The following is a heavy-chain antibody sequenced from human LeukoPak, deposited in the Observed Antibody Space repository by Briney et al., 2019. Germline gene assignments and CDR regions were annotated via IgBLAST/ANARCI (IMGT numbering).Heavy chain of an antibody. V-gene: IGHV1-18*01. Sequence: ASVKVSCKASGYTFTSYGISWVRQAPGQGLEWMGWISAYNGNTNYAQKLQGRVTMTTDTSTSTAYMELRSLRSDDTAVYYCARDEDCSGGSCYPYDAFDIWGQGTMVTVSS. CDR1: GYTFTSYG. D-gene: IGHD2-15*01. CDR3: ARDEDCSGGSCYPYDAFDI. J-gene: IGHJ3*02. CDR2: ISAYNGNT.